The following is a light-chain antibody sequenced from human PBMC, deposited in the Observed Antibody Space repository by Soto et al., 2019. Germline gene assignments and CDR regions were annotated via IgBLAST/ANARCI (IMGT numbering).Light chain of an antibody. CDR3: QHYNSYSGA. Sequence: DIQMTQSPSTLSGSVGDRVTITCRASQTISSWLAWCQQKPGKAPKLLIYKASTLKSGVPSRFSGSGSGTEVILTISSLQPDDFATYYCQHYNSYSGAFGQGTKVELK. V-gene: IGKV1-5*03. CDR2: KAS. J-gene: IGKJ1*01. CDR1: QTISSW.